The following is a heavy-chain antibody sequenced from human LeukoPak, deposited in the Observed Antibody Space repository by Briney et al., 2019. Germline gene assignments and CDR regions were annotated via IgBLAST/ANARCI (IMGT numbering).Heavy chain of an antibody. J-gene: IGHJ5*02. D-gene: IGHD3-10*01. CDR3: ARGGEYTWGLDPPPNWFDP. CDR1: GYTFTSYA. V-gene: IGHV7-4-1*02. CDR2: INTNTGNP. Sequence: ASVKVSCKASGYTFTSYAMNWVRQAPGQGLEWMGWINTNTGNPTYAQGFTGRFVSSLDTSVSTAYLQISSLKAEDTAVYYRARGGEYTWGLDPPPNWFDPWGQGTLVTVSS.